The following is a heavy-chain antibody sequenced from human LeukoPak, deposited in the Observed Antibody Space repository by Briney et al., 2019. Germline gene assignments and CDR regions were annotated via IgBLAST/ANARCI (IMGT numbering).Heavy chain of an antibody. J-gene: IGHJ4*02. CDR1: GGSISSYY. Sequence: SETLSLTCTVSGGSISSYYWGWIRQPPGKGLEWIGSIYYSGSTYYNPSLKSQVTISVDTSKNQFSLKLSSVTAADTAVYYCARGEQWLMYYFDYWGQGTLVTVSS. CDR2: IYYSGST. D-gene: IGHD6-19*01. CDR3: ARGEQWLMYYFDY. V-gene: IGHV4-39*01.